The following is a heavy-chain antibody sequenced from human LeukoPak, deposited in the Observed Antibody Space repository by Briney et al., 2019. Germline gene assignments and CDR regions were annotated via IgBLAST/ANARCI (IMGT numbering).Heavy chain of an antibody. V-gene: IGHV3-53*01. D-gene: IGHD2-15*01. CDR3: ARGYCSGGSCYGDAFDI. Sequence: GGSLRLSCAASGFTVSSNYMSWVRQAPGKGLVWVSVIYSGGSTYYADSVKGRFTISRDNSKNTLYLQMNSLRAEDTAVYYCARGYCSGGSCYGDAFDIWGQGTMVTVSS. CDR1: GFTVSSNY. J-gene: IGHJ3*02. CDR2: IYSGGST.